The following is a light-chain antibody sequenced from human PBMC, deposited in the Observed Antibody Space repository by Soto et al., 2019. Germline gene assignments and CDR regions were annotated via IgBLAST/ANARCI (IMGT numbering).Light chain of an antibody. CDR2: EVS. V-gene: IGLV2-14*01. J-gene: IGLJ1*01. CDR1: SSDVGGYNY. CDR3: RSYTSSSTYV. Sequence: QSALTQPASVSGSPGQSITISCTGTSSDVGGYNYVSWYQQHPGKAPKLMIYEVSNRPSGVSNRFSGSKSGNTASLTISGLQAEDAADYYCRSYTSSSTYVFGTGTKVTVL.